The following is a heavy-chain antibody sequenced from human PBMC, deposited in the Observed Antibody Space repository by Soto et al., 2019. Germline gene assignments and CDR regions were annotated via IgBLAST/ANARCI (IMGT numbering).Heavy chain of an antibody. CDR1: GFTFSSYA. J-gene: IGHJ4*02. CDR2: ISGSGGST. D-gene: IGHD3-22*01. V-gene: IGHV3-23*01. Sequence: GGSLRLSCAASGFTFSSYAMSWVRQAPGKGLEWVSAISGSGGSTYYADSVKGRFTISRDNSKNTLYLQMNSLRDEDTAVYYCAKVSVITMIVVRGFDYWGQGTLVTVSS. CDR3: AKVSVITMIVVRGFDY.